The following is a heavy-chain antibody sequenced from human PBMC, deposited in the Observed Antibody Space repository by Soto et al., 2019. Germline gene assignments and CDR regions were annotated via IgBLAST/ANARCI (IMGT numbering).Heavy chain of an antibody. V-gene: IGHV4-59*01. Sequence: PSETLSLTCTVSGGSISSYYWSWIRQPPGKGLEWIGYIYYSGSTNYNPSLKSRVTISVDTSKNQFSLKLSSVTAADTAVYYCARLGYCSSTSCLWFDPWGQGTLVTVSS. J-gene: IGHJ5*02. CDR2: IYYSGST. CDR1: GGSISSYY. CDR3: ARLGYCSSTSCLWFDP. D-gene: IGHD2-2*01.